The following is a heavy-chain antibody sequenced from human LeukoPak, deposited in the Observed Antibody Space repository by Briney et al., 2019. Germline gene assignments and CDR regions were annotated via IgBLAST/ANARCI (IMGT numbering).Heavy chain of an antibody. CDR1: GYTFTSYA. V-gene: IGHV1-3*01. J-gene: IGHJ4*02. D-gene: IGHD2-15*01. CDR3: ASSRLGYCSGGSCRPFDY. Sequence: ASVKVSCTASGYTFTSYAMRWVRQAPGQRRAWMGWIKAGNGNTKSSQKFQGRDTITRDTAASTAYMELSSLRSEDTAVYYCASSRLGYCSGGSCRPFDYWGQGTLVTVSS. CDR2: IKAGNGNT.